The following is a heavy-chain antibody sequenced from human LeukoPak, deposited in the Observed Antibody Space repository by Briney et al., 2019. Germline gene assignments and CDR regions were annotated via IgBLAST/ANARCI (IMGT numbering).Heavy chain of an antibody. CDR3: ARGFMETVPGTPFDY. CDR2: ISNTGSTI. CDR1: GFTFRDYF. V-gene: IGHV3-11*01. Sequence: GGSLRLSCAASGFTFRDYFMSWIRQAPGKGLEWVSYISNTGSTIYYADSVKGRFTISRDNAKNSLFLRMSSLRPEDTAVYYCARGFMETVPGTPFDYWGQGTLVTVSS. D-gene: IGHD3-3*01. J-gene: IGHJ4*02.